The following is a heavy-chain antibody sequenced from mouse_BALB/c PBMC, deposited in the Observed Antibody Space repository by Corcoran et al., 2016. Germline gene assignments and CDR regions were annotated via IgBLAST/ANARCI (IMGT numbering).Heavy chain of an antibody. CDR3: ARPFTSVVAD. Sequence: EVQLQQSGAELVKPGASVKLSCTASGFNIKDTYMHWVKQRPEQGLEWIGRIDPANGNTKYDPKFQGKAPITADTSSKTAYLQLSSLTSEDTAVYDYARPFTSVVADWVQGTTLTVSS. J-gene: IGHJ2*01. D-gene: IGHD1-1*01. V-gene: IGHV14-3*02. CDR2: IDPANGNT. CDR1: GFNIKDTY.